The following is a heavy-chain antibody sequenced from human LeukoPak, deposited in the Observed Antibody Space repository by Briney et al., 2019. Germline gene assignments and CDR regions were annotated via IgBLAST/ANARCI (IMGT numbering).Heavy chain of an antibody. CDR1: GFTFSSYA. Sequence: GGSLRLSCAASGFTFSSYAMSWVRQAPGKGLEWVSAISASGGSTYYADSVKGRFTISRDNSKNTVYLQMNSLRAEDTAVYYCAKGGIIAARPSYFDYWGQGTLVTVSS. CDR2: ISASGGST. J-gene: IGHJ4*02. CDR3: AKGGIIAARPSYFDY. V-gene: IGHV3-23*01. D-gene: IGHD6-6*01.